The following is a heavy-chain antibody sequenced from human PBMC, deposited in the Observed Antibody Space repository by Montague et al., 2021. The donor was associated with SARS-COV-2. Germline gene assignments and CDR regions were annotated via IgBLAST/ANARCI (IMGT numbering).Heavy chain of an antibody. V-gene: IGHV6-1*01. CDR1: GDSVSSNSAT. J-gene: IGHJ4*02. CDR2: TYYSSRWSN. D-gene: IGHD1-26*01. CDR3: ARERWAVGVSFDY. Sequence: CAISGDSVSSNSATWRWIRQSPSRGLEWLGRTYYSSRWSNDYAVSVRSRIIINPDTSTNQFSLQLSSVTPEDTAVYFGARERWAVGVSFDYWGQGTLVTVSS.